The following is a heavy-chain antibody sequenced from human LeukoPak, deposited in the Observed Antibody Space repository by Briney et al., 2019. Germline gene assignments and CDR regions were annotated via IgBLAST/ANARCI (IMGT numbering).Heavy chain of an antibody. J-gene: IGHJ3*02. D-gene: IGHD3-3*01. Sequence: SETLSLTCTVSGGSISSYYWSWIRQPPGKGLEWIGYIYYSGSTNYNPSLKSRVTISVDTSRNQFSLKLSSVTAADTAVYYCARWSNRNDFWSGRDAFDIWGQGTMVTVSS. CDR3: ARWSNRNDFWSGRDAFDI. CDR1: GGSISSYY. CDR2: IYYSGST. V-gene: IGHV4-59*08.